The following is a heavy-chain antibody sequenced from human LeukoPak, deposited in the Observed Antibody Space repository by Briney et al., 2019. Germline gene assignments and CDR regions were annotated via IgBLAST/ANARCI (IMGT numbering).Heavy chain of an antibody. V-gene: IGHV1-3*01. CDR1: GYTFTSCA. CDR3: AREYTMVRGGIYYYYGMDV. D-gene: IGHD3-10*01. CDR2: INAGNGNT. Sequence: ASVKVSCKASGYTFTSCAMHWVRQAPGQRLEWMGWINAGNGNTKYSQKFQGRVTITRDTSASTAYMELSSLRSEDTAVYYCAREYTMVRGGIYYYYGMDVWGKGTTVTVSS. J-gene: IGHJ6*04.